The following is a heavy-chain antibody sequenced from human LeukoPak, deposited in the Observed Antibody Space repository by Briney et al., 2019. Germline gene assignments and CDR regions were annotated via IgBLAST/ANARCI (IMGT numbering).Heavy chain of an antibody. CDR1: GDSVSSNSAA. D-gene: IGHD4-17*01. CDR3: ARGLYGDYEDPGVEYFDY. CDR2: TYYRSKWYN. Sequence: SQTLSLTCALSGDSVSSNSAAWNWIRQSPSRGLEWLGRTYYRSKWYNDYAVSVKSRITINPDTSKNQFSLQLNSVTPEDTAVYYCARGLYGDYEDPGVEYFDYWGQGTLVTVSS. J-gene: IGHJ4*02. V-gene: IGHV6-1*01.